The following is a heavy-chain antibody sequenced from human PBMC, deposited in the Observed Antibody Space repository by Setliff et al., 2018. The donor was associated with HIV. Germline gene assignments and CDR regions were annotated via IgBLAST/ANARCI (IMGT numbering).Heavy chain of an antibody. J-gene: IGHJ4*02. CDR2: ISAYSGDI. Sequence: ASVKVSCKASGYNFIDYNFIWVRQAPGQGLEWMGWISAYSGDINYSQKFQGRVTMTKDTSTSTAYMELRSLRSDDTAVYYCASPTAIPHWGQGALVTVSS. CDR1: GYNFIDYN. D-gene: IGHD2-21*02. CDR3: ASPTAIPH. V-gene: IGHV1-18*04.